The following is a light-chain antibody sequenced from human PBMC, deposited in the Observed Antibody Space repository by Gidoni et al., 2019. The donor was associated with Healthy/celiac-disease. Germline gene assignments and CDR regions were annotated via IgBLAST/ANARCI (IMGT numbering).Light chain of an antibody. CDR1: SSDVGGYHY. CDR3: SSYTSSSPYV. J-gene: IGLJ1*01. Sequence: QSALTQPSSVSGSPGQSLTISCTGTSSDVGGYHYVSWDQQHPGKAPKLMIYEVSNRPSGVSNRFTGSKSGNTASLTSSGLQEEDEADYYCSSYTSSSPYVFGTGTKVTVL. CDR2: EVS. V-gene: IGLV2-14*01.